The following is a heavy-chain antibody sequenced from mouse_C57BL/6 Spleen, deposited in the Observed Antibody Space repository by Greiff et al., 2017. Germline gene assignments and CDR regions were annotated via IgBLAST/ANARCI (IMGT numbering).Heavy chain of an antibody. V-gene: IGHV1-7*01. CDR2: INPSSGYT. D-gene: IGHD1-2*01. CDR1: GYTFTSYW. CDR3: ARGYHEWYFDV. Sequence: QVQLQQSGAELAKPGASVKLSCKASGYTFTSYWMHWVKQRPGQGLEWIGYINPSSGYTKYNQKFKDKATLTADKSSSTAYMQLSSLTDEDSAVYYCARGYHEWYFDVWGTGTTVTVSS. J-gene: IGHJ1*03.